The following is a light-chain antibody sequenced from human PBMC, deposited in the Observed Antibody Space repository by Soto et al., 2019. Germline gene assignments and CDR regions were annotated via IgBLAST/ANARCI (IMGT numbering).Light chain of an antibody. CDR2: EAS. Sequence: DIQMTQSPSTLSASIGDRVTITCRASQSICRWLAWYQQKPGMAPELLIYEASSLGSGVPSRFSGSGSGTEFTLTISSLQPDDFATYYCQQFNSYSMYTFGQGTKVEIK. CDR1: QSICRW. J-gene: IGKJ2*01. CDR3: QQFNSYSMYT. V-gene: IGKV1-5*03.